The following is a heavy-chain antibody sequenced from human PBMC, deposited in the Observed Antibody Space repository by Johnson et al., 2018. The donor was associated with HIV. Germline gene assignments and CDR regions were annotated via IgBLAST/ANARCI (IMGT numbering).Heavy chain of an antibody. V-gene: IGHV3-13*01. J-gene: IGHJ3*02. CDR1: GFTFSSYD. D-gene: IGHD7-27*01. CDR3: ARENWGAFDI. Sequence: VQLVESGGGLVQPGGSLRLSCAASGFTFSSYDMHWVRQAPGKGLEWVSSIGTAGDTSYSGSVKGRFTISRENARNSLYLQMNSLRAGDTAVYYCARENWGAFDICGQGTMVTVSS. CDR2: IGTAGDT.